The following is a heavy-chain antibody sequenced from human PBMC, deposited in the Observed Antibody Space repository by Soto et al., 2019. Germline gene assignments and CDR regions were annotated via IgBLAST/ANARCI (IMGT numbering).Heavy chain of an antibody. CDR1: GFTFSSYA. D-gene: IGHD2-15*01. Sequence: EVQLLESGGGLVQPGGSLRLSCAASGFTFSSYAMSWVRQAPGKGLEWVSAISGSGGSTYYADSVKGRFTISRDNSKNTLYLQMNSLRAEDTAVYYCATPNRGCSGGSCYSYYYYRMDVWGQGTTVTVSS. CDR3: ATPNRGCSGGSCYSYYYYRMDV. V-gene: IGHV3-23*01. CDR2: ISGSGGST. J-gene: IGHJ6*02.